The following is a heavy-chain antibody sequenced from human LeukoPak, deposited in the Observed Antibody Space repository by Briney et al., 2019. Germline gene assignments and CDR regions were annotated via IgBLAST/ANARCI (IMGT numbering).Heavy chain of an antibody. J-gene: IGHJ6*04. CDR1: GFTFSSYG. CDR3: AKATPYYDILTGYYTTIHYYYGMDV. CDR2: ISYDGSNK. V-gene: IGHV3-30*18. Sequence: PGRSLRLSCAASGFTFSSYGMHWVRQAPGKGLEWVAVISYDGSNKYCADSVKGRFTISRDNSKNTLYLQMNSLRAEDTAVYYCAKATPYYDILTGYYTTIHYYYGMDVWCKGTTVTVSS. D-gene: IGHD3-9*01.